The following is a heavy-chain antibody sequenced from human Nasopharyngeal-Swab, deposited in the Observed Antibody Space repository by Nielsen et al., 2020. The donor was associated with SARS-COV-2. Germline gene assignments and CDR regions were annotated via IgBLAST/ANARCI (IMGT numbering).Heavy chain of an antibody. CDR2: INPNSGGT. J-gene: IGHJ3*02. CDR1: GYTFTGYY. D-gene: IGHD1-26*01. Sequence: ASVKVSCKASGYTFTGYYVHWVRQAPGQGLEWMGRINPNSGGTNYAQKFQGRVTMTRDTSISTAYMELSRLRSDDTAVYYCAAWWELSAFDIWGQGTMVTVSS. CDR3: AAWWELSAFDI. V-gene: IGHV1-2*06.